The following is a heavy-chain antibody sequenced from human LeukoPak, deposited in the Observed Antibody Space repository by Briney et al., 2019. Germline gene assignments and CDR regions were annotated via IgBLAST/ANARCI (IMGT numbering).Heavy chain of an antibody. J-gene: IGHJ6*03. Sequence: GGSLRLSCAASGFTFSSYGMSWVRQAPGKGLEWVSAISGSGGSTYYADSVKGRFTISRDNSKNTLYLQMNSLRAEDTAVYYCARSLYQLQEPYYYYMDVWGKGTTVTISS. CDR3: ARSLYQLQEPYYYYMDV. V-gene: IGHV3-23*01. CDR1: GFTFSSYG. CDR2: ISGSGGST. D-gene: IGHD2-2*01.